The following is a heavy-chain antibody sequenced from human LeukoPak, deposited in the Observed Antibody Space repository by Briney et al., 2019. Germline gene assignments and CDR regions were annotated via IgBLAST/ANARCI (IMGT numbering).Heavy chain of an antibody. CDR1: GGSFSGYY. Sequence: SETLSLTCAVYGGSFSGYYWSWIRQPPGKGLEWIGEINHSGSTNYNPSLKSRVTISVDTSKNQFSLKLSSVTAADTAVYYCARDFRFLDDYWGQGTLVTVSS. J-gene: IGHJ4*02. CDR2: INHSGST. D-gene: IGHD3-3*01. V-gene: IGHV4-34*01. CDR3: ARDFRFLDDY.